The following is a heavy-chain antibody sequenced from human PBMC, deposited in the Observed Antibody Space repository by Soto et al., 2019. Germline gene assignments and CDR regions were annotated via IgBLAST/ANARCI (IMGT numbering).Heavy chain of an antibody. Sequence: SETLSLTCAVYGGSFSGYYGSWIRQTPGKGLEWIGEITHSGNTNYNPSLKSRVIISVDTSKNQFSLKLTSVTAADTAVYYCARREAAAILRAWFDTRAQGTPVTVSS. J-gene: IGHJ5*02. D-gene: IGHD2-2*01. CDR1: GGSFSGYY. CDR2: ITHSGNT. CDR3: ARREAAAILRAWFDT. V-gene: IGHV4-34*01.